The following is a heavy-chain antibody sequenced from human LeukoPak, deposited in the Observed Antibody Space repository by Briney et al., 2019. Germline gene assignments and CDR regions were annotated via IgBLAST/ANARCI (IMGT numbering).Heavy chain of an antibody. CDR2: ISSSDATK. CDR1: GFTFSDYY. J-gene: IGHJ4*02. V-gene: IGHV3-11*01. Sequence: GGSQRLSCAASGFTFSDYYMSWVRQAPGKGLEWVSYISSSDATKYYADSVKGRFTISRDNAKNSLYLQMNSLRAEDTAVYYCARDDLRPYYFDHWGQGTLVTVSS. CDR3: ARDDLRPYYFDH.